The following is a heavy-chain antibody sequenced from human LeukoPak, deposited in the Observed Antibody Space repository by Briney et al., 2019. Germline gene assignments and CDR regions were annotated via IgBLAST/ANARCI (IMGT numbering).Heavy chain of an antibody. D-gene: IGHD4-17*01. J-gene: IGHJ4*02. CDR3: VTSSDYGDYRTVDY. CDR1: GFTFSSYS. Sequence: GGSLRLSCAASGFTFSSYSMNWVRQAPGKGLEWVSSISSSSSYIYYADSVKGRFTISRDNAKNSLYLQMNSLRAEDTAVYYCVTSSDYGDYRTVDYWGQGTLVTVSS. V-gene: IGHV3-21*01. CDR2: ISSSSSYI.